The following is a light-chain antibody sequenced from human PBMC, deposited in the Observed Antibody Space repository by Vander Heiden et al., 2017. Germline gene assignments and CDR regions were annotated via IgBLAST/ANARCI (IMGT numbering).Light chain of an antibody. V-gene: IGKV1-8*01. CDR3: QRYYSDLLT. J-gene: IGKJ4*01. CDR1: QGISSY. Sequence: ALRMTSSPSSLSASAGDRVTITCRVSQGISSYLTWYQQKPGKAPKLLIYAASTLQSGVPSRFSGSGSGTDFTLTISCLQSEDVATYYCQRYYSDLLTFGGGTKVEIK. CDR2: AAS.